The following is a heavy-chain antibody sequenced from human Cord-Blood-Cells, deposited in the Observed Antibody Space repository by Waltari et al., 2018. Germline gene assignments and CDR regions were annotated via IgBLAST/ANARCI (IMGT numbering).Heavy chain of an antibody. CDR1: GDSVSSNSAA. Sequence: QVQLQQSGPGLVKPSQTLSLTCAISGDSVSSNSAAWNWIRQSPSRGLEWLGKTYNRTKWYNDYAVSMKSRTTIHPDTSKNQVSLQLNSVTPEDTAVYYCARDKGSSVDYWGQGTLVTVSS. V-gene: IGHV6-1*01. CDR3: ARDKGSSVDY. J-gene: IGHJ4*02. CDR2: TYNRTKWYN. D-gene: IGHD6-13*01.